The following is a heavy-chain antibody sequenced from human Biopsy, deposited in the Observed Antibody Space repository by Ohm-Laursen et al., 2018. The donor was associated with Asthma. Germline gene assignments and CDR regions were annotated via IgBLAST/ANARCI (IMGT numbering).Heavy chain of an antibody. CDR3: AKDRVAGRFYYFDY. CDR2: ILFDGRKI. V-gene: IGHV3-30*18. J-gene: IGHJ4*02. Sequence: SLRLSCAASGFNFHNYGMNWVRRAPGKGLEWVAQILFDGRKINYPDSVKGRFTISRDNSKNMVYLQMNSLRPEDTAVYYCAKDRVAGRFYYFDYWGQGRLVSVSS. CDR1: GFNFHNYG. D-gene: IGHD3-3*01.